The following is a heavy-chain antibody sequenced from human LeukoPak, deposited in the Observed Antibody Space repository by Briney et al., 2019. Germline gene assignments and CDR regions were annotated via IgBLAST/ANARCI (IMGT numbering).Heavy chain of an antibody. CDR1: GGSISSYY. Sequence: SETLSLTCTVSGGSISSYYWSWIRQPAGKGLEWIGRIYTSGSTNYNPSLKSRVTMSVDTSKTQFSLKLSSVTAADTAVYYCARDSKDIHEWLRFKSWFDPWGQGTLVTVSS. CDR3: ARDSKDIHEWLRFKSWFDP. J-gene: IGHJ5*02. D-gene: IGHD5-12*01. CDR2: IYTSGST. V-gene: IGHV4-4*07.